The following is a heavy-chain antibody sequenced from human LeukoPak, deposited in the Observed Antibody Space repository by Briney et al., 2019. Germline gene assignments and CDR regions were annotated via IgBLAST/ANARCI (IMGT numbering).Heavy chain of an antibody. CDR3: AKELRVAGRTKGFDY. CDR2: ISDSGDST. D-gene: IGHD2-8*01. V-gene: IGHV3-23*01. Sequence: GGSLRLSCAASGFAFSSSAMSWVRQAPGKGLEWVSAISDSGDSTYYADSVKGRCTISRDNSKNTLYLQLNSLRAEDTAVYCCAKELRVAGRTKGFDYWGQGTLVTVSS. J-gene: IGHJ4*02. CDR1: GFAFSSSA.